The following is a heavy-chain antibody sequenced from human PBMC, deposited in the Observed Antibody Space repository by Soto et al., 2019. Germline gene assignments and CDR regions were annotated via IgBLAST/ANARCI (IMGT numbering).Heavy chain of an antibody. CDR1: GFTVSSNY. V-gene: IGHV3-66*01. D-gene: IGHD1-26*01. Sequence: GGSLRLSCAASGFTVSSNYMSWVRQAPGKGLEWVSVIYSGGSTYYADSVKGSFTISRDNSKNTLYLQMNSLRAEDTDVYSSARADQATGGYFDYWGQGTLVTVSS. J-gene: IGHJ4*02. CDR2: IYSGGST. CDR3: ARADQATGGYFDY.